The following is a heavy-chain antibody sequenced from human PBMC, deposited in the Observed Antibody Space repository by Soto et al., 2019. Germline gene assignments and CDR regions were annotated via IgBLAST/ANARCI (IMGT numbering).Heavy chain of an antibody. CDR3: AILSSGGSGAAFDI. Sequence: QVQLVQSGAEVKKPGASVKVSCKASGYTFTSYDINWVRQATGQGLEWMGWMNPNSGNTGYAQKFQGRVTMTRNTSISTAYRELSSLRSQDTAVYYCAILSSGGSGAAFDIWGQGTMVTVSS. J-gene: IGHJ3*02. V-gene: IGHV1-8*01. D-gene: IGHD2-15*01. CDR1: GYTFTSYD. CDR2: MNPNSGNT.